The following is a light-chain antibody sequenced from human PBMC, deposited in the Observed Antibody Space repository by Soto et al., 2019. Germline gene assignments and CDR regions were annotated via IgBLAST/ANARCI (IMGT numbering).Light chain of an antibody. CDR2: GAS. J-gene: IGKJ5*01. Sequence: GVTKSAVALSLSPGDRASLSCRASQNLSRYFLAWYQHKPGQAPRLLISGASRRATGIPDRFSGAGSGTDFTLTISRLQPEDFALYYCQQHDILPITFGQGTRLEIK. V-gene: IGKV3-20*01. CDR1: QNLSRYF. CDR3: QQHDILPIT.